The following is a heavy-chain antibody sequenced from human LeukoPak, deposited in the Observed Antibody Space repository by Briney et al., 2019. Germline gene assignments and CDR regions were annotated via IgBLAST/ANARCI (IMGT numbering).Heavy chain of an antibody. Sequence: PGGSLRLSCAASGFTFSSYSMNWVRQAPGKGLEWVSYISSSSSTIYYADSVKGRFTISRDNAKNSLYLQMNSLRSEDTAVYYCATWGPDAFDIWGQGTMVTVSS. J-gene: IGHJ3*02. D-gene: IGHD7-27*01. CDR3: ATWGPDAFDI. CDR1: GFTFSSYS. V-gene: IGHV3-48*01. CDR2: ISSSSSTI.